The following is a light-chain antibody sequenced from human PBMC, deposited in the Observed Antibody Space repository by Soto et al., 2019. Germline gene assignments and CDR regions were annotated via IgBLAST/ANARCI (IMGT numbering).Light chain of an antibody. CDR1: IGDVGSYNL. Sequence: QSALTQPASVSGSPGQSITISCTGTIGDVGSYNLVSWYQQHPGKAPKLMIYEVSQRPSGVSNRFSGSKSGNTASLTISGLQAEDEADYYCCSYAGTSNVVFGGGTKLTVL. CDR2: EVS. CDR3: CSYAGTSNVV. V-gene: IGLV2-23*02. J-gene: IGLJ2*01.